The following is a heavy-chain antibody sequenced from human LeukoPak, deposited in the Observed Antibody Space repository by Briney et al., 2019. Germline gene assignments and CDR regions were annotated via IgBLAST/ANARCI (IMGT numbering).Heavy chain of an antibody. J-gene: IGHJ4*02. CDR2: INHSGST. D-gene: IGHD5-18*01. Sequence: SETLSLTRAVYGGSFSGYYWSWIRQPPGKGLEWIGEINHSGSTNYNPSLKSRVTISVDTSKNQFSLKLSSVTAADTAVYYCARGRGYSYGYPPAQYYFDYWGQGTLVTVSS. V-gene: IGHV4-34*01. CDR3: ARGRGYSYGYPPAQYYFDY. CDR1: GGSFSGYY.